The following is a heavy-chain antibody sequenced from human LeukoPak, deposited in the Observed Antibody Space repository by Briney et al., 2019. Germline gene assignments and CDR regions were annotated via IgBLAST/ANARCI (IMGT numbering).Heavy chain of an antibody. J-gene: IGHJ4*02. D-gene: IGHD6-19*01. CDR2: IYYSGST. Sequence: SETLSLTCTVSGGSISSYYWSWIRQPPGKGLEWIGYIYYSGSTNYNPSLKSRVTISLDTSKNQFSLKLHSVTAADTAVYYCARSVAGTDFDYWGQGTLVTVSS. CDR1: GGSISSYY. V-gene: IGHV4-59*01. CDR3: ARSVAGTDFDY.